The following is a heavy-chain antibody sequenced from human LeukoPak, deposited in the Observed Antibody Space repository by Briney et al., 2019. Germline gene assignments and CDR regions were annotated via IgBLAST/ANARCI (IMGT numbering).Heavy chain of an antibody. CDR3: AKGSANARPYYFDY. V-gene: IGHV3-23*01. J-gene: IGHJ4*02. Sequence: GGSLRLSCVGSGFTLSSYSMNWARQAPGEGLGWVSAITDSGGSTYSADSVKGRFTISRDNSKNTLYLQMNSLRAEDTALYYCAKGSANARPYYFDYWGQGTLVTVSS. CDR1: GFTLSSYS. CDR2: ITDSGGST. D-gene: IGHD2-15*01.